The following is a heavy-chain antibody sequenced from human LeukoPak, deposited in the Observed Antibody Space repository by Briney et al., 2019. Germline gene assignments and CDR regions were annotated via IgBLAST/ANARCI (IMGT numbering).Heavy chain of an antibody. CDR3: AREYLLATPPEDFDY. D-gene: IGHD5-12*01. V-gene: IGHV1-69*04. J-gene: IGHJ4*02. Sequence: SVKVSCKASGGTFSSYTISWVRQAPGQGLEWMGRIIPILGIANYAQKFQGRVTITADKSTSTAYMELSSLRSEDTAVYYCAREYLLATPPEDFDYWGQGTLVIVSS. CDR1: GGTFSSYT. CDR2: IIPILGIA.